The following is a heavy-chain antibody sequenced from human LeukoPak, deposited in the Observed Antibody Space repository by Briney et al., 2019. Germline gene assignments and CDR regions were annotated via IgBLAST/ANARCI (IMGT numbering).Heavy chain of an antibody. D-gene: IGHD1-1*01. CDR2: IKQDESEK. J-gene: IGHJ4*02. CDR1: GFTFSSYW. CDR3: ARDKIEGPTKLDY. Sequence: PGGSLRLSCAASGFTFSSYWMSWVRQAPGKGLEWVANIKQDESEKYVDSLKGRFTTSRDNAKNSLYLQMNSLRAEDTAVYYCARDKIEGPTKLDYWGQGILVTVSS. V-gene: IGHV3-7*01.